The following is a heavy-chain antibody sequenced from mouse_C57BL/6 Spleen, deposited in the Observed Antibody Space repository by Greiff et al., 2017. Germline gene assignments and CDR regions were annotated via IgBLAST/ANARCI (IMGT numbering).Heavy chain of an antibody. D-gene: IGHD2-4*01. Sequence: VQLQQSGPGLVQPSQSLSITCTVSGFSLTSYGVHWVRQSPGKGLEWLGVIWSGGSTDYNAAFISRLSISKDNSKSQVFFKMNSLQADDTAIYYCARNTDYDKGYFDYWGQGTTLTVSS. CDR3: ARNTDYDKGYFDY. V-gene: IGHV2-2*01. CDR2: IWSGGST. J-gene: IGHJ2*01. CDR1: GFSLTSYG.